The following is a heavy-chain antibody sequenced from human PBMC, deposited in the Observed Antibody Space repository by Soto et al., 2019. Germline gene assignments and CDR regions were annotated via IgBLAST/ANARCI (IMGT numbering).Heavy chain of an antibody. Sequence: PSETLSLTCTVSGGSVSSGSYYWSWIRQPPGKGLEWIGRIYNGGIPLIHPSLESRVALSLDTSKNQFSLTLSSVTPADTAIYYCASQDYDKSVYYFGYWGRGTLVTVSS. V-gene: IGHV4-61*01. CDR1: GGSVSSGSYY. D-gene: IGHD3-22*01. J-gene: IGHJ4*02. CDR2: IYNGGIP. CDR3: ASQDYDKSVYYFGY.